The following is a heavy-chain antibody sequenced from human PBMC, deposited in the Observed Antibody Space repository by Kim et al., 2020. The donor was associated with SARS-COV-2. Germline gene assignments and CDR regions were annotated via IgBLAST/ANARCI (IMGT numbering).Heavy chain of an antibody. J-gene: IGHJ4*02. D-gene: IGHD5-12*01. Sequence: GGSLRLSCAASGFTFSDYGMTWVRQAPGKGLEWVSVLSGSSQITHSADSVKGRFTISRDNSKSTLYLQMNDLRHEDTAMYYCARSGSHSAYGGFHYWGRGTLVTVSS. CDR3: ARSGSHSAYGGFHY. V-gene: IGHV3-23*01. CDR1: GFTFSDYG. CDR2: LSGSSQIT.